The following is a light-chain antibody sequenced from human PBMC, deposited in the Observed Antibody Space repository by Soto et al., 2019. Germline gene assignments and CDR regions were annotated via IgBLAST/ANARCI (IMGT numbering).Light chain of an antibody. Sequence: EIVLTQSPATLSLSPGERATLSCRASQSVSSYLAWYQQKPGQAPRLLIYDASNRATGIPARFSGSGSGTDLPLTISSLEPEDFAVYYCQQRSSGALTFGGGTKVEIK. CDR2: DAS. J-gene: IGKJ4*01. CDR1: QSVSSY. CDR3: QQRSSGALT. V-gene: IGKV3-11*01.